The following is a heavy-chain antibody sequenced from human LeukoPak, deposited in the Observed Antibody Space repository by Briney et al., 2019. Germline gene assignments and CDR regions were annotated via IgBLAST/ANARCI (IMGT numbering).Heavy chain of an antibody. CDR3: ARARRDDGVVPPNYDSSGYPGDAFDI. D-gene: IGHD3-22*01. Sequence: GGSLRLSCAASGFTFSSYAMHWVRQAPGKGLEWVAVISYDGSNKYYADSVKGRFTISRDNSKNTLYLQMNSLRAEDTAVYYCARARRDDGVVPPNYDSSGYPGDAFDIWGQGTMVTVSS. CDR2: ISYDGSNK. J-gene: IGHJ3*02. V-gene: IGHV3-30*04. CDR1: GFTFSSYA.